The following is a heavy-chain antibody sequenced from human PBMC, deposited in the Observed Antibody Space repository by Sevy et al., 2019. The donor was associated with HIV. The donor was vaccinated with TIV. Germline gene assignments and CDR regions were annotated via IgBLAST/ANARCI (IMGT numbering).Heavy chain of an antibody. CDR1: GFTSGDYI. CDR3: TRTSYYYDSGSYYGMDV. J-gene: IGHJ6*02. CDR2: IRSKTYGGTI. V-gene: IGHV3-49*03. Sequence: GGSLRLSCTPSGFTSGDYILTWFRQAPGKGLEWVGFIRSKTYGGTIEYAAFVKGRITISRDDSKNIAYLRMNSLKTEDTAVYYCTRTSYYYDSGSYYGMDVWGQGTTVTVSS. D-gene: IGHD3-10*01.